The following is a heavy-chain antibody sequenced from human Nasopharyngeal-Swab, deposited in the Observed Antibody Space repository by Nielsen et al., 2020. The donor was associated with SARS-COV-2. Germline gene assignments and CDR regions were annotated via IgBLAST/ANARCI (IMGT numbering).Heavy chain of an antibody. D-gene: IGHD3-3*01. CDR3: ARDLRFFTPSNYYYYGMDV. J-gene: IGHJ6*02. Sequence: GGSLRLSCAASGFTFSSYWMHWARQAPGKGLVWVSRINSDGSSTSYADSVKGRFTISRDNAKNTLYLQMNSLRAEDTAVYYCARDLRFFTPSNYYYYGMDVWGQGTTVTVSS. CDR1: GFTFSSYW. V-gene: IGHV3-74*01. CDR2: INSDGSST.